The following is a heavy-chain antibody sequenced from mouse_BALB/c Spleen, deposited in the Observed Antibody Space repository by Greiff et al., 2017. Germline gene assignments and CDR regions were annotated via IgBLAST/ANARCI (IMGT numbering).Heavy chain of an antibody. CDR2: ISDGGSYT. V-gene: IGHV5-4*02. CDR1: GFTFSDYY. J-gene: IGHJ4*01. CDR3: ARDRSTTATNAMDY. D-gene: IGHD1-2*01. Sequence: EVQGVESGGGLVKPGGSLKLSCAASGFTFSDYYMYWVRQTPEKRLEWVATISDGGSYTYYPDSVKGRFTISRDNAKNNLYLQMSSLKSEDTAMYYCARDRSTTATNAMDYWGQGTSVTVSS.